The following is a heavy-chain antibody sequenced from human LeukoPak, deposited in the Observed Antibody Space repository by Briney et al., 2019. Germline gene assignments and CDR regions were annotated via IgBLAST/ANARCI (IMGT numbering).Heavy chain of an antibody. Sequence: GSLRLSCAASGFTFSSYAMSWVRQPPGKGLEWIGSIYSSGITYYNPSLKSRASISVDTPNNQFSLKLNSVIAADTAVYYCVREKSSTWFGPWGQGTLVTVSS. CDR2: IYSSGIT. CDR3: VREKSSTWFGP. J-gene: IGHJ5*02. D-gene: IGHD3-10*01. CDR1: GFTFSSYA. V-gene: IGHV4-39*07.